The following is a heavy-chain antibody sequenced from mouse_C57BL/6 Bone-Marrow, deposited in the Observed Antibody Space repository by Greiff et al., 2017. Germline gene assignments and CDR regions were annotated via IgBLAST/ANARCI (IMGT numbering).Heavy chain of an antibody. CDR1: GFTFSDYG. CDR2: ISSGSSTI. V-gene: IGHV5-17*01. D-gene: IGHD1-1*01. CDR3: ARHYYGHWYFDV. J-gene: IGHJ1*03. Sequence: EVQVVESGGGLVKPGGSLKLSCAASGFTFSDYGMHWVRQAPEKGLEWVAYISSGSSTIYYADTVKGRFTISRDNAKNTLFLQMTSLRSEDTAVYYCARHYYGHWYFDVWGTGTTVTVSS.